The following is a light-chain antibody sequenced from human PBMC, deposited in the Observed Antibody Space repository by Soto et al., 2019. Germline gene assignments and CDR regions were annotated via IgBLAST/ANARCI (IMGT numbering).Light chain of an antibody. V-gene: IGLV2-14*01. CDR3: TSYTRSSTVV. Sequence: QSVLTQPASVSGSPGQSITISCTGTSNDIRVYNYVSWYQQYPGKAPTLMIYEVSNRPSGVSDRGAGSKSGSRASLTISGVKADDEADYYCTSYTRSSTVVFGGGTKVTVL. CDR1: SNDIRVYNY. CDR2: EVS. J-gene: IGLJ2*01.